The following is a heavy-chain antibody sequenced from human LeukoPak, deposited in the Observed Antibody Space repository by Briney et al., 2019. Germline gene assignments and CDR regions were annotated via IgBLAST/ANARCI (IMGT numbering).Heavy chain of an antibody. CDR2: ISSSGSYI. CDR1: GFTFSSYS. CDR3: ASISSGWYWDY. V-gene: IGHV3-21*01. D-gene: IGHD6-19*01. J-gene: IGHJ4*02. Sequence: GGSLRLSCAASGFTFSSYSMNWVRQAPGKGLEWVSSISSSGSYIYYADSVKGRFTISRDNAKNSLYLQMNSLRAEDTAVYHCASISSGWYWDYWGQGTLVTVSS.